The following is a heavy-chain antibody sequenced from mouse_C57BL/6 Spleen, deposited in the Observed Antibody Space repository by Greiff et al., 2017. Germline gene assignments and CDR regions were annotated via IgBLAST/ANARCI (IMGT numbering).Heavy chain of an antibody. V-gene: IGHV1-66*01. D-gene: IGHD2-4*01. Sequence: VQLQQSGPELVKPGASVKISCKASGYSFTSYYIHWVKQRPGQGLEWIGWIYPGSGNTKYNEKVKGKATLTADTSSSTAYMPLSSLTSEDSAVYYCASDDYDDWYFDVWGTGTTVTVSS. CDR1: GYSFTSYY. J-gene: IGHJ1*03. CDR2: IYPGSGNT. CDR3: ASDDYDDWYFDV.